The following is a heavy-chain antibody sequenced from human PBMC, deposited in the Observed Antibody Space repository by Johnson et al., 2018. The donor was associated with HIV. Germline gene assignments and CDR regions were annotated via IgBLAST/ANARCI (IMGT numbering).Heavy chain of an antibody. Sequence: VQLVESGGGLVKPGGSLRLSCAASGFTFSSYAMSWVRQAPGKVLEWVSAISGSGGSTYYADSVTGRFTISRDNSKNTVYLQMNSLRAEATAVYYCARQQLANPRDAFDIWGQGTMVTVSS. D-gene: IGHD6-13*01. CDR3: ARQQLANPRDAFDI. V-gene: IGHV3-23*04. CDR1: GFTFSSYA. J-gene: IGHJ3*02. CDR2: ISGSGGST.